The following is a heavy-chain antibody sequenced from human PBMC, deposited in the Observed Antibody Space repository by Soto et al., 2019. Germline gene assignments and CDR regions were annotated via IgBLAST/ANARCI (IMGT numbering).Heavy chain of an antibody. D-gene: IGHD5-12*01. CDR1: GGSISSYY. J-gene: IGHJ6*04. CDR2: IYYSGST. Sequence: PSETLSLTCTVSGGSISSYYWSWIRQPPGKGLEWIGYIYYSGSTNYNPSLKSRVTISVDTSKNQFSLKLSSVTAADTAVYYCARDRRRGSYSGYDYALMDVWGKGTTVTVSS. CDR3: ARDRRRGSYSGYDYALMDV. V-gene: IGHV4-59*01.